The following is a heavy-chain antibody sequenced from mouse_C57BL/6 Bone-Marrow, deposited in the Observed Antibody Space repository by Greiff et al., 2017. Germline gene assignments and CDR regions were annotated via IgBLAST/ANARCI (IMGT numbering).Heavy chain of an antibody. CDR1: GYTFTSYW. D-gene: IGHD1-1*01. V-gene: IGHV1-64*01. J-gene: IGHJ4*01. CDR2: IHPTNGST. CDR3: ARDDYGSSSYAMDY. Sequence: QVQLQQPGAELVKPGASVKLSCKASGYTFTSYWMNWVKQRPGQGLEWIGMIHPTNGSTNYNEKFKGKATLTVDKTSSTADRQRRRRTAEESAVYDSARDDYGSSSYAMDYWGQGTSVTVSS.